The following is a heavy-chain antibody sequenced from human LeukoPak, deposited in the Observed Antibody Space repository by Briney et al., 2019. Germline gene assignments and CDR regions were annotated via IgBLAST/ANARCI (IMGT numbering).Heavy chain of an antibody. Sequence: KSGGSLRLSCVASGFKFTDSYMNWIRQAPGKGLEWISYITSSGTTMYYADSVKGRFTVSRDNAKNSLHLQMNSLRAEDTTVYYCARDTVVPAASKNAFDIWGQGTMVTVSS. D-gene: IGHD2-2*01. CDR3: ARDTVVPAASKNAFDI. CDR1: GFKFTDSY. V-gene: IGHV3-11*04. J-gene: IGHJ3*02. CDR2: ITSSGTTM.